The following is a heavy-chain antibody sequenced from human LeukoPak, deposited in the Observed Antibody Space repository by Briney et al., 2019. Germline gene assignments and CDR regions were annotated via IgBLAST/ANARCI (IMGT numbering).Heavy chain of an antibody. CDR3: ARDQGYSSGLLFDY. CDR1: GFTFSSYS. CDR2: ISSSSSYI. D-gene: IGHD6-19*01. J-gene: IGHJ4*02. V-gene: IGHV3-21*01. Sequence: KPGGSLRLSCAASGFTFSSYSMNWVRQAPGRGLEWVSSISSSSSYIYYADSVRGRFTISRDNAKNSLYLQMNSLRAEDTAVYYCARDQGYSSGLLFDYWGQGTLVTVSS.